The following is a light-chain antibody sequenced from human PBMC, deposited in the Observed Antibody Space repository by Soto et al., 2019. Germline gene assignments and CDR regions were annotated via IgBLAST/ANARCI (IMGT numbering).Light chain of an antibody. Sequence: DIQMTQSPSTLSASVRDRVTITCRASQTISSWLAWFQQRPGRAPKLLIHATSGLQSGVPSRFSGSGSGTDLTLTISNLQSDDFETYYCQQAKSFPLTFGGGTKADI. CDR1: QTISSW. V-gene: IGKV1-12*01. J-gene: IGKJ4*01. CDR3: QQAKSFPLT. CDR2: ATS.